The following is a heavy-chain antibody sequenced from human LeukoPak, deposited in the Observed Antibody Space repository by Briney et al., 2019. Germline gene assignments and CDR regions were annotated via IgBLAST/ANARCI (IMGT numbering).Heavy chain of an antibody. J-gene: IGHJ6*03. V-gene: IGHV1-2*02. Sequence: ASVKVSCKASGYTFTGYYMHWVRQAPGQGLEWMGWINPNSGGTNYAQKFQGRVTMTRDTSISTAYMELSRLRSDDTAVYYCARDQLYSSGWYEENYYYYYMDVWGKGTTVTVSS. CDR2: INPNSGGT. CDR3: ARDQLYSSGWYEENYYYYYMDV. CDR1: GYTFTGYY. D-gene: IGHD6-19*01.